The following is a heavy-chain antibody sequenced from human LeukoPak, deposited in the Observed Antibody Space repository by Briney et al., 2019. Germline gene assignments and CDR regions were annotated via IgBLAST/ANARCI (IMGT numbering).Heavy chain of an antibody. Sequence: PGRSLRLSCAASGFTFSSYAMSWVRQAPGKGLEWVSAISGSGGSTYYADSVKGRFTISRDNSKNTLWLQMHSLRAEDTAAYYCAGTTGTTYYYFYGMDVWGQGTTVTVSS. D-gene: IGHD1-1*01. J-gene: IGHJ6*02. CDR3: AGTTGTTYYYFYGMDV. CDR1: GFTFSSYA. CDR2: ISGSGGST. V-gene: IGHV3-23*01.